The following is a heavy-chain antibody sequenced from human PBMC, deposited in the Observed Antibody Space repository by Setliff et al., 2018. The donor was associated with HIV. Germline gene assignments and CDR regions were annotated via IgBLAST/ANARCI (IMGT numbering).Heavy chain of an antibody. CDR1: GFTFSSYT. V-gene: IGHV3-21*01. Sequence: PSETLSLSCAASGFTFSSYTMNWVRQAPGKGLEWVSSISSSSYYIYYADSVKGRFTISRDNAKNSLFLQMNSLRAEDTAVYYCASIELAAMVPVDYWGQGTLVTVSS. D-gene: IGHD5-18*01. CDR3: ASIELAAMVPVDY. CDR2: ISSSSYYI. J-gene: IGHJ4*02.